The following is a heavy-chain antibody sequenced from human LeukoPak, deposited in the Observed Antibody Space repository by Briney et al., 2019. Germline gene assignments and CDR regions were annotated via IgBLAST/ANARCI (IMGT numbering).Heavy chain of an antibody. V-gene: IGHV4-59*01. J-gene: IGHJ4*02. D-gene: IGHD2-21*01. CDR1: GGSIRNYY. CDR3: ARWHSHGRYFDY. CDR2: TSDSGNT. Sequence: SETLSLTCTVSGGSIRNYYWNWIRQPPGKGLEWIGYTSDSGNTDYKPSLKSRVTISVGTSKNQFSLKLTSATAADTAVYYCARWHSHGRYFDYWGQGALVTVSS.